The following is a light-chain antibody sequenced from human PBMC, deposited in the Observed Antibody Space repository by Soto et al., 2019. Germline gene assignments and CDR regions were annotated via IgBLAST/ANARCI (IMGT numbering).Light chain of an antibody. Sequence: DIVMTQSPLSLPVTPGESASISCRSSQSLLHSDGYNYLAWYVQKPGQSPQLLIYLTSHRASGVPDRFSGSGSGTDFSLQITRVEAEDVGVYYCMQSLQTWTFGQGTKVEI. V-gene: IGKV2-28*01. CDR1: QSLLHSDGYNY. CDR3: MQSLQTWT. J-gene: IGKJ1*01. CDR2: LTS.